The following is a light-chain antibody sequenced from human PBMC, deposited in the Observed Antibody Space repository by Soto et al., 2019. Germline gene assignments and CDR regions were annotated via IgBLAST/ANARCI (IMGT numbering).Light chain of an antibody. V-gene: IGKV3-20*01. J-gene: IGKJ1*01. CDR1: QSVSSSY. CDR3: QQYDSSPRT. CDR2: GAS. Sequence: EIVLTQSPGTLSLSPGERATLSCRASQSVSSSYLAWYQQKPGQAPRLLMYGASSRATGIPDRFSGSGSGKDFTLTISRLEPEDFAVYYCQQYDSSPRTFGQGTKVDNK.